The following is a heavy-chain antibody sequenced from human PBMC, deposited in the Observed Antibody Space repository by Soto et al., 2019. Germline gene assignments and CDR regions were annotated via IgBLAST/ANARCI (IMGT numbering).Heavy chain of an antibody. CDR3: AKSSCSSTSCYAGIDY. CDR2: ISYDGSNK. V-gene: IGHV3-30*18. D-gene: IGHD2-2*01. Sequence: GGSLRLSCAASGFTFSSYGMHWVRQAPGKGLEWVAVISYDGSNKYYADSVKGRFTISRDNSKNTLYLQMNSLRAEDTAVYYCAKSSCSSTSCYAGIDYWGQGALVTVSS. J-gene: IGHJ4*02. CDR1: GFTFSSYG.